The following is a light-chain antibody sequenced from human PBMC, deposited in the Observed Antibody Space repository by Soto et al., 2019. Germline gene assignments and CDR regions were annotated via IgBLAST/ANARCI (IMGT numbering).Light chain of an antibody. Sequence: DIQMTHSPSSMSASVGDRSTITCRASQSISAYLNWYQQKPGKAPKLLIYAASSLQSGVPSRFSGSGSGTDFTLSISSLQPEDVATYFCQKDNSAVAFREGTRLEIK. CDR1: QSISAY. J-gene: IGKJ5*01. CDR3: QKDNSAVA. V-gene: IGKV1-39*01. CDR2: AAS.